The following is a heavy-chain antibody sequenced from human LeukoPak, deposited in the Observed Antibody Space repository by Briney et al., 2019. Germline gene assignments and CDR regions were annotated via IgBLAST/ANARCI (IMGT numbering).Heavy chain of an antibody. CDR3: ARVGNYYDSSGYPTNY. CDR2: ISSSGSTI. Sequence: PGGSLRLSCAASGFTFSSYEMNWVRQAPGKGLEWVSYISSSGSTIYYADSVKGRFTISRDNAKNSLYLQMNSLRAEDTAVYYCARVGNYYDSSGYPTNYWGQGTLVTVSS. V-gene: IGHV3-48*03. CDR1: GFTFSSYE. D-gene: IGHD3-22*01. J-gene: IGHJ4*02.